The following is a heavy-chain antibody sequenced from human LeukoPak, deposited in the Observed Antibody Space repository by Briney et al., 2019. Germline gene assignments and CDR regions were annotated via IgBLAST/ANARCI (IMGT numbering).Heavy chain of an antibody. CDR1: GFTFSSYA. D-gene: IGHD1-26*01. CDR2: ISGSGGST. Sequence: GGTLRLSCAASGFTFSSYAMSWVRQAPGKGLEWVSAISGSGGSTYYADSVKGRFTISRDNSKNTLYLQMNSLRAEDTAVYYCAKDLSGSYLNWFDPWGQGTLVTVSS. CDR3: AKDLSGSYLNWFDP. V-gene: IGHV3-23*01. J-gene: IGHJ5*02.